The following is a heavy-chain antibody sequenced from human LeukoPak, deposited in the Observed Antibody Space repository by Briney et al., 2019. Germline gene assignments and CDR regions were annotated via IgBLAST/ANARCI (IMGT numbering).Heavy chain of an antibody. V-gene: IGHV5-51*01. CDR3: ARATLTPRHRGRPDDFDI. D-gene: IGHD1-14*01. CDR1: GYSFPHYW. CDR2: IYPADSDI. Sequence: GESQQISCSGSGYSFPHYWIGWVRQMPGKGLEWVAIIYPADSDIRYSPSFQGQVTISADTSTNTAYLQWSSLKASDTGLYFCARATLTPRHRGRPDDFDIWGQGTMVSVFS. J-gene: IGHJ3*02.